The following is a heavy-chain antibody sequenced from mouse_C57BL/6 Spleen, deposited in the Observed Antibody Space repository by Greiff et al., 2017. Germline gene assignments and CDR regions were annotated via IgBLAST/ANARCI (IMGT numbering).Heavy chain of an antibody. V-gene: IGHV1-20*01. Sequence: EVQLQQSGPELVKPGDSVKISCKASGYSFTGYFMNWVMQSHGKSLEWIGRINPYNGDTFYNQKFKGKATLTVDKSSSTAHMELRSLTSEDSAVYYCARSVYYDYGAAGFAYWGQGTLVTVSA. CDR1: GYSFTGYF. J-gene: IGHJ3*01. CDR2: INPYNGDT. D-gene: IGHD2-4*01. CDR3: ARSVYYDYGAAGFAY.